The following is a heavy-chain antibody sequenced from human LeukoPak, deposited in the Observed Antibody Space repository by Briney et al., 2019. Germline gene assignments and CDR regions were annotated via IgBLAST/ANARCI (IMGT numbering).Heavy chain of an antibody. CDR2: INPSGGST. V-gene: IGHV1-46*01. Sequence: ASVTVSCTASGYIFTRYYMHWVRPAPGQGLEWMGIINPSGGSTSYTQKFQGRVTMTRDTSTSTVYMELSNLRSEDTAVYYCARDQTDCSSTSCHNFHYGMDVWGQGTTVTVS. CDR3: ARDQTDCSSTSCHNFHYGMDV. J-gene: IGHJ6*02. CDR1: GYIFTRYY. D-gene: IGHD2-2*01.